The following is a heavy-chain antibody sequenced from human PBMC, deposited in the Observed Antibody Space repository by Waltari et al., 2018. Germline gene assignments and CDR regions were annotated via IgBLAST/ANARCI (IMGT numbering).Heavy chain of an antibody. J-gene: IGHJ6*03. CDR2: SDTSGST. Sequence: QVQLQESGPGLVKPSETLSLTCTVSGGSISSYYWSWIRQPPGQGLEWIGYSDTSGSTNYNPSLKSRVTISVDTSKNQFSLKLSSVTAADTAVYYCARGVVFYGDSYYYYYYMDVWGKGTTVTVSS. D-gene: IGHD4-17*01. V-gene: IGHV4-4*09. CDR1: GGSISSYY. CDR3: ARGVVFYGDSYYYYYYMDV.